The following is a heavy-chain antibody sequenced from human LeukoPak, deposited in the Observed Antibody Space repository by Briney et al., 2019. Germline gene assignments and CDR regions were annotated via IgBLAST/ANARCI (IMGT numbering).Heavy chain of an antibody. CDR1: GYTFTGYY. Sequence: ASVKVSCKVSGYTFTGYYLHWVRQAPGQGLEWMGRINPSSGGTNYAQKFQGRVTMTRDTSINTAYLDLSSLRPDDTAVYYCARGPSGSDYWGQGTLVIVSS. CDR2: INPSSGGT. J-gene: IGHJ4*02. CDR3: ARGPSGSDY. D-gene: IGHD3-10*01. V-gene: IGHV1-2*06.